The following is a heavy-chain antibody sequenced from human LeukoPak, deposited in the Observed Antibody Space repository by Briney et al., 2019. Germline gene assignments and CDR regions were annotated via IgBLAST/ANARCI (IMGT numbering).Heavy chain of an antibody. J-gene: IGHJ4*02. CDR2: IWYDGSNK. V-gene: IGHV3-33*03. Sequence: PGGSLRLSCAASGFTFSSYGMHWVRQAPGKGLEWVAVIWYDGSNKYYADSVKGRFTISRDNSKNSLYLQMNSLRTEDTALYYCAKGRPGGKKAALDYWGQGTLVTVSS. D-gene: IGHD2-15*01. CDR3: AKGRPGGKKAALDY. CDR1: GFTFSSYG.